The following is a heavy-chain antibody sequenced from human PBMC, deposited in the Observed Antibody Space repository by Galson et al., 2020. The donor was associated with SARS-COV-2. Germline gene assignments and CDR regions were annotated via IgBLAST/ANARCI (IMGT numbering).Heavy chain of an antibody. D-gene: IGHD3-16*01. Sequence: SGPTLVKPTQTLTLTCTFSGFSLSTSGMCVSWIRQPPGKALEWLALIDWDDDKYYSTSLKTRLTISKDTSKNQVVLTMTNMDPVDTATYYCARTRLFGSPLGYYYYYGMDVWGQGTTVTVSS. CDR1: GFSLSTSGMC. V-gene: IGHV2-70*01. J-gene: IGHJ6*02. CDR2: IDWDDDK. CDR3: ARTRLFGSPLGYYYYYGMDV.